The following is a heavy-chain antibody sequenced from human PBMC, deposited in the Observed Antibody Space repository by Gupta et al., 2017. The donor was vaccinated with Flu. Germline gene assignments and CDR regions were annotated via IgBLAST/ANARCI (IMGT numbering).Heavy chain of an antibody. V-gene: IGHV3-23*01. D-gene: IGHD1-26*01. CDR2: ISGSGGST. CDR1: GFTFSSYS. CDR3: AKDRPAVGASARGMSFDP. Sequence: EVQLLESGGGLVQPGGSLRLSCAASGFTFSSYSMSWVRQAPGKGLEWVSVISGSGGSTYYADSVKGRFTISRDNSKNTLYLQMNSLRAEDTAVYYCAKDRPAVGASARGMSFDPWGQGTLVTVSS. J-gene: IGHJ5*02.